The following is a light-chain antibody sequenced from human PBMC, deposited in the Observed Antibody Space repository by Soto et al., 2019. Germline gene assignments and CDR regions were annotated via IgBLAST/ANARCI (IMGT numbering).Light chain of an antibody. CDR3: QQYGSSP. Sequence: EIVSTQSPATLSLSPGERATLSCRASQSVSSYLAWYQQKPGQAPRLLIYDASNRATGIPDRFSGSGSGTDFTLTISRLEPEDFAVYYCQQYGSSPFGQGTRLEIK. J-gene: IGKJ5*01. CDR1: QSVSSY. V-gene: IGKV3-20*01. CDR2: DAS.